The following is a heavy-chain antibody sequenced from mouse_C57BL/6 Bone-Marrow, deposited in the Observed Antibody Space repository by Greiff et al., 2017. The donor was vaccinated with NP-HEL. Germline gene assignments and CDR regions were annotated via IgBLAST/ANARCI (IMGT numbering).Heavy chain of an antibody. CDR2: IYPGDGDT. Sequence: QVQLKESGAELVKPGASVKISCKASGYAFSSYWMNWVKQRPGKGLEWIGQIYPGDGDTNYNGKFKGKATLTADKSSSTAYMQLSSLTSEDSAVYFCARAPVTTVVAGFDYWGQGTTLTVSS. CDR3: ARAPVTTVVAGFDY. J-gene: IGHJ2*01. CDR1: GYAFSSYW. V-gene: IGHV1-80*01. D-gene: IGHD1-1*01.